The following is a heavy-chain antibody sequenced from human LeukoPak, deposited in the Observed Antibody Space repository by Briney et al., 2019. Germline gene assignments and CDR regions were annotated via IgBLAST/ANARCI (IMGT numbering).Heavy chain of an antibody. CDR1: AGSTRGYY. CDR3: ARELYCSGGSCFLGVFDI. V-gene: IGHV4-59*12. D-gene: IGHD2-15*01. J-gene: IGHJ3*02. Sequence: SETLSLTCIVSAGSTRGYYWSWVRQPPGKGLEWIGYIYYSGSTKYNPSLKSRVTISVDTSKNQFSLNLSSVTAADTAVYYCARELYCSGGSCFLGVFDIWGQGTMVTVSS. CDR2: IYYSGST.